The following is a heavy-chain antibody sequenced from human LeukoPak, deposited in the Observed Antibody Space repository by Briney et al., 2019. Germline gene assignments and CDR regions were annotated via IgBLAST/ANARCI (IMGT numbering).Heavy chain of an antibody. V-gene: IGHV3-23*01. J-gene: IGHJ4*02. CDR3: AKDLRYYGSGSYYEGATFDY. CDR1: GFTFSSYA. CDR2: ISGSGGST. D-gene: IGHD3-10*01. Sequence: GGSLRLSCAASGFTFSSYAMSWVRQAPGKGLEWVSAISGSGGSTYYADSVKGRFTISRDNSKNTLYLQMNSLRAEDTAVYYCAKDLRYYGSGSYYEGATFDYWGKGTLVTVSS.